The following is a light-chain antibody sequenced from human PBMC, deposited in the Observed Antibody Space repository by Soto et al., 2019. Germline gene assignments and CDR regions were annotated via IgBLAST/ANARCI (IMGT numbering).Light chain of an antibody. CDR3: QQYYNTPLT. Sequence: DIVMTQSPDSLAVSLGERPTISCKSSQSVLFSSNNKNYLGWYQQKPGKPPKLLIYWATTRESGVPDRFSGSGSGTDFTLTISSLQAEDVAVYYCQQYYNTPLTFGGGTKVEIK. V-gene: IGKV4-1*01. CDR1: QSVLFSSNNKNY. CDR2: WAT. J-gene: IGKJ4*01.